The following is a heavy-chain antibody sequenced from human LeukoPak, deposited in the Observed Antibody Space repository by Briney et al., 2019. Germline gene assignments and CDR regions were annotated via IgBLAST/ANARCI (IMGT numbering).Heavy chain of an antibody. CDR1: GFTFSSYG. CDR3: TRDCGGDCYNNKYGMDV. J-gene: IGHJ6*02. V-gene: IGHV3-33*01. D-gene: IGHD2-21*02. CDR2: IWYDGSNK. Sequence: GGSLRPSCAASGFTFSSYGMHWVRQAPGKGLEWVAVIWYDGSNKYYADSVKGRFTISRDNSKNTLYLQMNSLRAEDTAVYYCTRDCGGDCYNNKYGMDVWGQGTTVTVSS.